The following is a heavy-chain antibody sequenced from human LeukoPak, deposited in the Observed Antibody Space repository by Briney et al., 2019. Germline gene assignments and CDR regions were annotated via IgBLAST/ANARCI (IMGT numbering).Heavy chain of an antibody. CDR1: GGTFSSYA. J-gene: IGHJ1*01. CDR3: ATSYYDSSGYYYIAEYFQH. Sequence: GSSVKVSCKXSGGTFSSYAISWVRQAPGQGLEWMGRISPIFGTANYAQKFQGRVTITTDESTRTAYMELRSLRSDDTAVYYCATSYYDSSGYYYIAEYFQHWGQGTLVTVSS. V-gene: IGHV1-69*05. D-gene: IGHD3-22*01. CDR2: ISPIFGTA.